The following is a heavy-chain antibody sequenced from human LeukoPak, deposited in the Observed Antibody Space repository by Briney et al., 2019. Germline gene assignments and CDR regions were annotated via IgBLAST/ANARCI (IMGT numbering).Heavy chain of an antibody. CDR3: ASGYCGGDCPYHAFDI. V-gene: IGHV4-59*13. Sequence: SETLSLTCTVSGGSISSYYWSWTRQPPGGGLEGIGYIYYGRTTNYNPSLKSRVAISVDKSKNQFSLKLSSVTAADMAVYYCASGYCGGDCPYHAFDIWGQGTMVTVSS. D-gene: IGHD2-21*02. CDR1: GGSISSYY. CDR2: IYYGRTT. J-gene: IGHJ3*02.